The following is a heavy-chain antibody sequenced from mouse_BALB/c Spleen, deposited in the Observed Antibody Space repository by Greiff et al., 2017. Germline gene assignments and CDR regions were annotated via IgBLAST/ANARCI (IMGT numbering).Heavy chain of an antibody. CDR3: ARRPLWYFDV. V-gene: IGHV3-1*02. J-gene: IGHJ1*01. Sequence: DVKLVESGPDLVKPSQSLSLTCTVTGYSITSGYIWHWIRQFPGNKLEWMGYIHSSGSPNYNPSLKSRISITRDTSNNQFFLQLNSVPTEDTSPYYCARRPLWYFDVWGEGTTVTVSS. CDR1: GYSITSGYI. CDR2: IHSSGSP.